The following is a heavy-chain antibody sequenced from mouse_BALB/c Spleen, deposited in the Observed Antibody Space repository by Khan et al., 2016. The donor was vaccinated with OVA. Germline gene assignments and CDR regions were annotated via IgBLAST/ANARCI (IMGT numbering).Heavy chain of an antibody. V-gene: IGHV3-2*02. CDR3: ARGKYYGDYFDY. J-gene: IGHJ2*01. CDR2: IRYSGVT. Sequence: EVQLQQSGPGLVKPSQSLSLTCTVTGYSITSGSAWNWIRQFPGHKLEWMGYIRYSGVTSYPPSLKSRISITRDTSKNQFFLQLNSVTTEDTASGCCARGKYYGDYFDYGGQGTTLTVSS. CDR1: GYSITSGSA. D-gene: IGHD1-1*01.